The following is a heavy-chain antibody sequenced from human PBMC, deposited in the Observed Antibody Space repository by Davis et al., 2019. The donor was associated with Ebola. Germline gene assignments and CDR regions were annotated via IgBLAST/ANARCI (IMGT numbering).Heavy chain of an antibody. CDR1: GYSFTSYW. J-gene: IGHJ6*02. V-gene: IGHV5-51*01. Sequence: QVSCKGSGYSFTSYWIGWVRQLPGKGLEWMGVIDPGDSDTRYSPSFQGQVTISADKSISTAYLQWSSLKASDTAMYYCARIFGMDVWGQGTTVTVSS. CDR2: IDPGDSDT. D-gene: IGHD3-9*01. CDR3: ARIFGMDV.